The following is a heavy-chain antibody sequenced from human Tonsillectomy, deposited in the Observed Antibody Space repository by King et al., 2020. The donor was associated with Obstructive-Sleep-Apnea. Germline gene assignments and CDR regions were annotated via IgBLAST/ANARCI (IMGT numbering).Heavy chain of an antibody. J-gene: IGHJ4*02. V-gene: IGHV2-5*01. CDR3: AHKFGDGFDY. CDR2: IYWIDDK. D-gene: IGHD3-3*01. CDR1: GFSLSSTGVG. Sequence: TLKESGPTLVKPTQTLTLTCTFSGFSLSSTGVGVGWIRPPPGQALEWLALIYWIDDKRYSPSLKSRLTITKDTSRNQVVLRMTNMDPVDTATYYCAHKFGDGFDYWGQGTLVTVSS.